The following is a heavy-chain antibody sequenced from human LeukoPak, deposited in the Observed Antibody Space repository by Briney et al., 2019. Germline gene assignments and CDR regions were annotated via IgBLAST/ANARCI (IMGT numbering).Heavy chain of an antibody. J-gene: IGHJ4*02. CDR1: GFTFRSHS. Sequence: GGTLRLSCAASGFTFRSHSLDWVRQAPGQGLEWVSSITGAGSIQYADSVQGRFTISRDNTQNSIFLQMNSLRAEDTAVYYCVRDVIHSYFDIWGQGILVTVSS. D-gene: IGHD2/OR15-2a*01. CDR3: VRDVIHSYFDI. V-gene: IGHV3-21*01. CDR2: ITGAGSI.